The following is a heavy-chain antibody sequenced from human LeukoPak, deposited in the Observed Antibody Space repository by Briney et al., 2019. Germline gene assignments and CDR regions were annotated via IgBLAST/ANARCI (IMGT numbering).Heavy chain of an antibody. CDR2: IYYGGST. D-gene: IGHD1-1*01. V-gene: IGHV4-59*01. Sequence: PSETLSLTCTVSGGSISSYYWSWIRQPPGKGLEWIGYIYYGGSTNYNPSLKSRVTISVDTSKNQFSLKLSSVTAADTAVYYCASMGERYHAAFDIWGQGTMVTVSS. J-gene: IGHJ3*02. CDR3: ASMGERYHAAFDI. CDR1: GGSISSYY.